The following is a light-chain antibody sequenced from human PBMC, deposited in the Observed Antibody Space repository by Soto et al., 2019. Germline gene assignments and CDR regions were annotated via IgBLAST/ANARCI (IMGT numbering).Light chain of an antibody. CDR3: QQYGSSPLFT. Sequence: EIVLTQSPGTLALAPGERATLSCRASQTVTNNYLAWYQQKPGLAPRLLIFGASSRATGIPDRFGGSGSGTDFTLTISSLEPEDFAVYYCQQYGSSPLFTFGPGTKVDFK. V-gene: IGKV3-20*01. CDR1: QTVTNNY. CDR2: GAS. J-gene: IGKJ3*01.